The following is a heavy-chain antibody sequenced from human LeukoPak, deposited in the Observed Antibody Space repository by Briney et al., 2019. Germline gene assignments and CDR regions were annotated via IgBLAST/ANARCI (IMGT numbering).Heavy chain of an antibody. Sequence: GGSLRLSCALSVYTSCSYAMHGVRHAPDRGRESVAHISYEGRKKYYADSVKGRFTISRDNSKNTLYLQMNSLGTEATAVYYCARDWKLTKRITIFGVDITRGAYGMDVWGQGTTVTVSS. CDR2: ISYEGRKK. CDR1: VYTSCSYA. D-gene: IGHD3-3*01. V-gene: IGHV3-30*04. CDR3: ARDWKLTKRITIFGVDITRGAYGMDV. J-gene: IGHJ6*02.